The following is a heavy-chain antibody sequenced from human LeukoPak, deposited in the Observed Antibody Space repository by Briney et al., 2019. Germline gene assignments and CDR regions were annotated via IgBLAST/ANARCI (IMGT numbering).Heavy chain of an antibody. V-gene: IGHV3-21*01. CDR1: GFTFSSYS. J-gene: IGHJ1*01. CDR3: AKDWAVRAKYFQH. Sequence: PGGSLRLSCAASGFTFSSYSMNWVRQAPGKGLEWVSSISSSSSYIYYADSVKGRFTISRDNAKNSLYLQMNRLRAEDTAVYYCAKDWAVRAKYFQHWGQGTLVTVSS. CDR2: ISSSSSYI. D-gene: IGHD3-16*01.